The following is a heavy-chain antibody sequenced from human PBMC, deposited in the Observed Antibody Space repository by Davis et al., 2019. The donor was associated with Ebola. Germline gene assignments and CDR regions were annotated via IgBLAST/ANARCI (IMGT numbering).Heavy chain of an antibody. V-gene: IGHV3-23*01. D-gene: IGHD1-26*01. Sequence: GESLKISCAASGFTFNQYAMTWVRQAPGKGLEWVSTLGTSADTYYADSVKGRFTISRDNSKNTLYLQMNGLRVEDTAIYYCAKDTSNIWFDIWGQGTMVAVSS. J-gene: IGHJ3*02. CDR1: GFTFNQYA. CDR2: LGTSADT. CDR3: AKDTSNIWFDI.